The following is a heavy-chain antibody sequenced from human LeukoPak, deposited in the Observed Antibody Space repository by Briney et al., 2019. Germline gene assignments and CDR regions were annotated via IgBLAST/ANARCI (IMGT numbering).Heavy chain of an antibody. D-gene: IGHD3-10*01. CDR2: INPGSGST. CDR1: GYTFTTYF. V-gene: IGHV1-46*01. CDR3: TRQSDLGSSGAF. Sequence: ASVKVSCKASGYTFTTYFMHWVRQAPGQGLEWMGMINPGSGSTSYPRKFQGRVTMTKDMSSTTVYMELISLRSEDTAVYYCTRQSDLGSSGAFWGQGTPVTVSS. J-gene: IGHJ4*02.